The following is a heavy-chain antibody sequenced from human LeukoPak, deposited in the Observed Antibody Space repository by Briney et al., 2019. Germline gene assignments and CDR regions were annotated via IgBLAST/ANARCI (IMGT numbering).Heavy chain of an antibody. Sequence: SETLSLTCTVSGGSISSSSYYWGWIRQPPGKGLEWIGSIYYSGSTYYNPSLKSRVTISVDTSKNQFSLKLSSVTAADTAVYYCARAAYSYGPYFDYWGQGTLVTVSS. D-gene: IGHD5-18*01. V-gene: IGHV4-39*07. J-gene: IGHJ4*02. CDR1: GGSISSSSYY. CDR3: ARAAYSYGPYFDY. CDR2: IYYSGST.